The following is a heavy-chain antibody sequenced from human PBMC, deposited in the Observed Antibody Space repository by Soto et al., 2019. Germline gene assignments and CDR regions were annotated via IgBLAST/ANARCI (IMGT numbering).Heavy chain of an antibody. CDR1: GDSISRGDHY. J-gene: IGHJ4*02. CDR2: IYDTGST. D-gene: IGHD2-21*01. V-gene: IGHV4-30-4*08. Sequence: SQTLSLPCTVSGDSISRGDHYWSWIRQPPGKGLEWICYIYDTGSTYYNPSLNSRLSISVDTSKNQFSLNLTSVSVADTAVYYCARGGGEYDYWRQGTLGIVSS. CDR3: ARGGGEYDY.